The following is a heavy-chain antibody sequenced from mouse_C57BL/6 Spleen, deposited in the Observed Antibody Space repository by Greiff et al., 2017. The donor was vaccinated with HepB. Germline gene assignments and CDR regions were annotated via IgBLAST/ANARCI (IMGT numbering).Heavy chain of an antibody. CDR2: IRDGGSYT. CDR1: GFTFSSYA. CDR3: ARAGGPYSNYYAMDY. V-gene: IGHV5-4*01. J-gene: IGHJ4*01. D-gene: IGHD2-5*01. Sequence: EVQGVESGGGLVKPGGSLKLSCAASGFTFSSYAMSWVRQTPEKRLEWVATIRDGGSYTYYPDNVKGRFTISRDNAKNNLYLQMSHLKSEDTAMYYCARAGGPYSNYYAMDYWGQGTSVTVSS.